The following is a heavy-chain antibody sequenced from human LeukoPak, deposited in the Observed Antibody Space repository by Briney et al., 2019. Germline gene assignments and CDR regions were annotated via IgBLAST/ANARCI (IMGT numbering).Heavy chain of an antibody. CDR2: IYPGDSDT. V-gene: IGHV5-51*01. J-gene: IGHJ3*02. D-gene: IGHD6-19*01. CDR3: ASSXLGIAVAGDAFDI. Sequence: GESLKISCKGSGYSFTSYWIGWVRQMPGKGLEWMGIIYPGDSDTRYSPSLQGQVTISADKSISTAYLQWSSLKASDTAMYYCASSXLGIAVAGDAFDIWGQGTMVTVSS. CDR1: GYSFTSYW.